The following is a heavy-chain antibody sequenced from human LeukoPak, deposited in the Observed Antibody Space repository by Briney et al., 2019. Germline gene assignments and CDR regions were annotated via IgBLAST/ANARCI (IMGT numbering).Heavy chain of an antibody. J-gene: IGHJ6*03. Sequence: ASVKVSCKASGGTFSSYAISWVRQAPGQGLEWMGGIIPIFGTANYAQKFQGRVTITADESTSTAYMELSSLRSEDTAVYYCARGGYYYDSSGYFQPGYYYYMDVWGKGTTVTVSS. CDR3: ARGGYYYDSSGYFQPGYYYYMDV. CDR1: GGTFSSYA. D-gene: IGHD3-22*01. V-gene: IGHV1-69*13. CDR2: IIPIFGTA.